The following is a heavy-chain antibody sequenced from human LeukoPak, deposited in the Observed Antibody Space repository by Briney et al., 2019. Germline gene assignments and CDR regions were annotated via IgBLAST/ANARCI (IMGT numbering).Heavy chain of an antibody. CDR2: IIPIFGTA. V-gene: IGHV1-69*05. Sequence: SVKVSCKASGGTFSSYAISWVRQAPGQGLEWMGRIIPIFGTANYAQKFQGRVTITTDESTSTAYMELSSLRSEDTAAYYCARSDIVATITDWFDPWGQGTLVTVSS. CDR3: ARSDIVATITDWFDP. CDR1: GGTFSSYA. D-gene: IGHD5-12*01. J-gene: IGHJ5*02.